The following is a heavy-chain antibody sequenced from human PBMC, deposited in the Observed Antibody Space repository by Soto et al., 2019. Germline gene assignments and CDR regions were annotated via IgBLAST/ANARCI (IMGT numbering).Heavy chain of an antibody. D-gene: IGHD3-16*01. J-gene: IGHJ3*01. CDR3: ARVKYELVWGTYSRTADL. Sequence: SETLSLTCAVSGGSISSGGYFWSWIRQHPGKGLEWIGHIHYDGTTYNNPALTNRLSISADTSENNFSLRLRPATAADTAVYYCARVKYELVWGTYSRTADLWGQGRKVT. CDR1: GGSISSGGYF. V-gene: IGHV4-31*11. CDR2: IHYDGTT.